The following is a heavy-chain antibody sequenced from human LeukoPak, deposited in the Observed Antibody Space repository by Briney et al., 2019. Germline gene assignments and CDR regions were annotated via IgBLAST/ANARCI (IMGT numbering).Heavy chain of an antibody. J-gene: IGHJ4*02. D-gene: IGHD2-15*01. CDR1: GFTFSSYA. Sequence: PGGSLRLSCAASGFTFSSYAMSWVRQAPGKGLEWVSVIYSGGSTYYADSVKGRFTISRDNSKNTLYLQMNSLRAEDTAVYYCARATPYYFDYWGQGTLVTVSS. CDR2: IYSGGST. CDR3: ARATPYYFDY. V-gene: IGHV3-53*01.